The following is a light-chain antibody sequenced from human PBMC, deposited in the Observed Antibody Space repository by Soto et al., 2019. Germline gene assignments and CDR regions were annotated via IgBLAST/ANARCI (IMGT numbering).Light chain of an antibody. V-gene: IGKV1D-12*01. CDR2: AAS. Sequence: DLQMTQSPSSVSASVGDRVTITCRASQAISSWLAWYQQKPGKAPKLLIYAASSLQGGVPSRFSGSGSGTDFTLTIHSLQPEYFATYYCQQTNSFPITFGQGTRLEIK. CDR1: QAISSW. J-gene: IGKJ5*01. CDR3: QQTNSFPIT.